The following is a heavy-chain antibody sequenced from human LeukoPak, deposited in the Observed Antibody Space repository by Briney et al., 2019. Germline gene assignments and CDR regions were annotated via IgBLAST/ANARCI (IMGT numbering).Heavy chain of an antibody. CDR3: ARDRQSGSYAY. Sequence: VASVKVSCKASGGTFNSYAISWVRQAPGQGLEWMGGIIPIFGTANYAQKFQGRVTITADKSTSTAYMELSSLRSEDTAVYYCARDRQSGSYAYWGQGTLVTVSS. D-gene: IGHD1-26*01. CDR2: IIPIFGTA. V-gene: IGHV1-69*06. CDR1: GGTFNSYA. J-gene: IGHJ4*02.